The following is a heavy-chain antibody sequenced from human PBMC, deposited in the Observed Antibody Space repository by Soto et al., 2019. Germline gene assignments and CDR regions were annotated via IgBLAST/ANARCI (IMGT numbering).Heavy chain of an antibody. V-gene: IGHV1-69*08. D-gene: IGHD5-18*01. Sequence: QVQLVQSGAAVKKPGSSVKVSCKASGGTFSSYTISWVRQAPGQGLEWMGRIIPILGIANYAQKFQGRVTITADKSTSTAYMELSSLRSEDTAVYYCARDRGGYSYGTLDYWGQGTLVTVSS. CDR1: GGTFSSYT. CDR2: IIPILGIA. J-gene: IGHJ4*02. CDR3: ARDRGGYSYGTLDY.